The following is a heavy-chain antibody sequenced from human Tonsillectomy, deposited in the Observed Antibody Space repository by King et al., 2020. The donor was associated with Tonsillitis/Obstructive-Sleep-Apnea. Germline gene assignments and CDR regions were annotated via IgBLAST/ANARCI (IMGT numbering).Heavy chain of an antibody. CDR3: TTVYPGV. J-gene: IGHJ6*03. Sequence: VQLVESGGGLVKPGGSLRLSCAASGFTFSNAWMSWVRQAPGKGLEWVGRIKSKTDVGTTDYAAPVKGRFTISRDDSKNTLYLQMNSLKTEDTAVYYCTTVYPGVWGKGTTVTVS. CDR2: IKSKTDVGTT. CDR1: GFTFSNAW. V-gene: IGHV3-15*01.